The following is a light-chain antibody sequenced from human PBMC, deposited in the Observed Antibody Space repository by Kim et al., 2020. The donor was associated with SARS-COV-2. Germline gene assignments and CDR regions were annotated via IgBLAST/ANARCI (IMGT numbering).Light chain of an antibody. CDR2: WAS. Sequence: RATINCKSSHSVLYNSNNKNYLAWYQQKPGQPPKLLINWASTRESGVPDRFIGSGSGTDFTLTISSLQPADVAVYYCQQYYNSPVTFGGGTKVEIK. CDR1: HSVLYNSNNKNY. V-gene: IGKV4-1*01. CDR3: QQYYNSPVT. J-gene: IGKJ4*01.